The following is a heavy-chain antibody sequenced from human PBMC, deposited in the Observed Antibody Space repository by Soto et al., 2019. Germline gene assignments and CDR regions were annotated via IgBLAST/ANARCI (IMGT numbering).Heavy chain of an antibody. J-gene: IGHJ4*02. V-gene: IGHV3-21*01. Sequence: LRLSCAASGFTFRSYAMNWVRQTQEKGLEWVSSISSPSTYTHYADSVKGRFTISRDNANNSLFLQMNSLRAEDTAIYYCARDLALAGNYWGQGALVTVSS. CDR1: GFTFRSYA. CDR3: ARDLALAGNY. D-gene: IGHD6-19*01. CDR2: ISSPSTYT.